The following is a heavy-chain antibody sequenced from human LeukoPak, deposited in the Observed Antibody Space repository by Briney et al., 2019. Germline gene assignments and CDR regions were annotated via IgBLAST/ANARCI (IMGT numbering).Heavy chain of an antibody. Sequence: GGTLRLSCAGSGFTFSSYGMSWVRQAPGKGLEWVSAIRGTGTSTYYADSVEGRFTISRDNSKNTLYLQMNSLRAEDTAVYYCAKVRDDYSFYYYYMDVWGKGTTVTVSS. CDR1: GFTFSSYG. CDR3: AKVRDDYSFYYYYMDV. V-gene: IGHV3-23*01. CDR2: IRGTGTST. D-gene: IGHD2-15*01. J-gene: IGHJ6*03.